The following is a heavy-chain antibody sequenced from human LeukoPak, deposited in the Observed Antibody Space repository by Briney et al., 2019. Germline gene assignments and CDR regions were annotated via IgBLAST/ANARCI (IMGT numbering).Heavy chain of an antibody. V-gene: IGHV3-48*02. D-gene: IGHD1-26*01. CDR1: GFTFSSYS. Sequence: QPGGSLRLSCAASGFTFSSYSMNWVRQAPGRGPEWISYISSGSGNIDYAGSVKGRFTVSRDNAKNSLFLQVSSLRDDDTAVYYCARDDAWAFDSWGQGTRVTVSS. CDR3: ARDDAWAFDS. CDR2: ISSGSGNI. J-gene: IGHJ4*02.